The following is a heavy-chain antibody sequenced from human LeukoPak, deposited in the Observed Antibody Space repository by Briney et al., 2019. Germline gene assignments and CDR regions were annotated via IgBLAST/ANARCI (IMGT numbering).Heavy chain of an antibody. Sequence: SETLSLTCAVYGGSFSGYYWSWIRQSPGKGLEWIGEINHSGSTNYNPSLKSRVTISVDTSKNQFSLKLSSVTAADTAVYYRARDFWSGSNWFDPWGQGTLVTVSS. CDR2: INHSGST. V-gene: IGHV4-34*01. CDR3: ARDFWSGSNWFDP. J-gene: IGHJ5*02. D-gene: IGHD3-3*01. CDR1: GGSFSGYY.